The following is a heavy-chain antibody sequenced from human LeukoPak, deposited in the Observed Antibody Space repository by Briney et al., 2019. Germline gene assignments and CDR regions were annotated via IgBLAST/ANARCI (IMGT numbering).Heavy chain of an antibody. D-gene: IGHD1-26*01. Sequence: GGSLRLSCAASGFTFSSYSMNWVRQAPGKGLEWVSSISSSSSYIYYADSVKGRFTISRDNAKNSLYLQMNSLRAEDTAVHYCAQVGATGADYWGQGTLVTVSS. CDR3: AQVGATGADY. CDR1: GFTFSSYS. CDR2: ISSSSSYI. V-gene: IGHV3-21*01. J-gene: IGHJ4*02.